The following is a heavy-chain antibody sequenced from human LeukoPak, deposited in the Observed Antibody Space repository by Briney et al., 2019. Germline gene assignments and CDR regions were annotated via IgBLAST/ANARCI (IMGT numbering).Heavy chain of an antibody. CDR3: ARGFSGSSDFDY. CDR1: GGSISSSSYY. V-gene: IGHV4-39*01. Sequence: PSETLSLTCTASGGSISSSSYYWGWIRQPPGKGLEWIGSIYYSGSTYYNPSLKSRVTISVDTSKNQFSLKLSSVTAADTAVYYCARGFSGSSDFDYWGQGTLVTVSS. J-gene: IGHJ4*02. CDR2: IYYSGST. D-gene: IGHD1-26*01.